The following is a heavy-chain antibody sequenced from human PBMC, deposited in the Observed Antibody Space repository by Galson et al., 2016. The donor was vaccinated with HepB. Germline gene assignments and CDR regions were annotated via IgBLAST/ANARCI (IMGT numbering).Heavy chain of an antibody. D-gene: IGHD1-14*01. CDR3: ARELDHSFYFDY. CDR1: GYTFNTYN. Sequence: VKVSCKTSGYTFNTYNMHWVRQAPGQGLEWVGIIKPSGGNTIYAQKFQDRITMTRDTSTSTVYMELISLRSEDTAVYYCARELDHSFYFDYWGQGTLLTVSS. CDR2: IKPSGGNT. J-gene: IGHJ4*02. V-gene: IGHV1-46*02.